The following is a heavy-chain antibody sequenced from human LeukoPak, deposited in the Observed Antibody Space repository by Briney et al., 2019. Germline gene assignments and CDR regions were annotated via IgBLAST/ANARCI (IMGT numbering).Heavy chain of an antibody. J-gene: IGHJ4*02. Sequence: SVKVSCKASGLTFSNYGITWVRQAPGQGLEWMGGLIPMFGTPNYAQKFQGRVTITTDVSTSTAYLELSSLRSDDTAVYYCARGPGDFYDTSGYYYVPDFWGQGTLVTVSS. CDR1: GLTFSNYG. V-gene: IGHV1-69*05. CDR3: ARGPGDFYDTSGYYYVPDF. D-gene: IGHD3-22*01. CDR2: LIPMFGTP.